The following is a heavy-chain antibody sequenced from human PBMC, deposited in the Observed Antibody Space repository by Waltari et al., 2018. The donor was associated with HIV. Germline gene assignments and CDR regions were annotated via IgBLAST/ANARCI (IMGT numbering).Heavy chain of an antibody. J-gene: IGHJ4*02. D-gene: IGHD2-21*02. CDR3: ARFRPIQLAYCGGDCLGDY. CDR1: GGSFSGYY. V-gene: IGHV4-34*01. CDR2: INHSGRT. Sequence: QVQLQQWGAGLLKPSETLSLTCAVYGGSFSGYYWSWIRQPPGKGLEWIGEINHSGRTNYIPSRKSRVTISVDTSKNQFSLELSSVTAADTAVYYCARFRPIQLAYCGGDCLGDYWGQGTLVTVSS.